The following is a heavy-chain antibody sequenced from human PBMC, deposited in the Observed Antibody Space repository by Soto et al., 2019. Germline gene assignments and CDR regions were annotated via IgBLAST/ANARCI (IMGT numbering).Heavy chain of an antibody. V-gene: IGHV4-4*07. D-gene: IGHD1-1*01. Sequence: SETLSLTCPVSGASISGFYWSWIRKSAGKGLEWIGRIYATGTTDYNPSLKSRVMMSVDTSKKQFSLKLRSVTAADTAVYYCVRDGTKTLRDWFDPWGQGISVTVSS. J-gene: IGHJ5*02. CDR1: GASISGFY. CDR3: VRDGTKTLRDWFDP. CDR2: IYATGTT.